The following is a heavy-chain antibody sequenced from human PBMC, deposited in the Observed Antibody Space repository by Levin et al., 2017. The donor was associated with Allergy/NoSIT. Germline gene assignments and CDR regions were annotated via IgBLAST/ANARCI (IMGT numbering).Heavy chain of an antibody. Sequence: SETLSLMCAIYGGSFSDYHWSWIRQPPGKGLEWIGEINHSGYTNYNPSLKSRVSMSVDTSKKQFSLKLSSVTAADTALYYCAREGRAVTGIGDWGQGTLVTVSS. CDR2: INHSGYT. D-gene: IGHD6-19*01. CDR1: GGSFSDYH. CDR3: AREGRAVTGIGD. V-gene: IGHV4-34*01. J-gene: IGHJ4*02.